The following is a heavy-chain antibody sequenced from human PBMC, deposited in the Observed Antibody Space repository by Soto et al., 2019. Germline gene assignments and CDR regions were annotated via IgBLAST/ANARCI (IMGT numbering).Heavy chain of an antibody. J-gene: IGHJ5*02. V-gene: IGHV1-2*02. CDR1: GYTFTGYY. CDR2: INPNSGGT. Sequence: KVSCKASGYTFTGYYMHWVRQAPGQGLEWMGWINPNSGGTNYAQKFQGRVTMTRDTSISTAYMELSRLRSDDTAVYYCARRRTFRYCSSTSCYTENWFDPWGQGTLVTVSS. CDR3: ARRRTFRYCSSTSCYTENWFDP. D-gene: IGHD2-2*02.